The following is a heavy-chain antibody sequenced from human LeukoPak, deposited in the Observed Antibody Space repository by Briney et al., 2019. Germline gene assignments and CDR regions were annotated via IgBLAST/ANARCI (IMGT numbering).Heavy chain of an antibody. V-gene: IGHV4-39*01. CDR3: ASQTMVRGVIAVDY. D-gene: IGHD3-10*01. J-gene: IGHJ4*02. CDR2: IYYSGST. Sequence: TLSLTCTVSGGSIXXSSYYWGWIRQPPGTGLEWIGSIYYSGSTYYNPSLKSRVTISVDTSKNQFSLKLSSVTAADTAVYYCASQTMVRGVIAVDYWGQGTLVTVSS. CDR1: GGSIXXSSYY.